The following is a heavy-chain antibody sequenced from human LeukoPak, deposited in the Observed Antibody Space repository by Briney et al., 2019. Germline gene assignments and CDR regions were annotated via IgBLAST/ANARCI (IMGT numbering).Heavy chain of an antibody. J-gene: IGHJ4*02. V-gene: IGHV3-23*01. D-gene: IGHD5-24*01. CDR3: AKLAEMATGVLFDY. CDR2: ISGSGGST. CDR1: GFSFSSYG. Sequence: GGSLRLSCAASGFSFSSYGMHWVRQAPGKGLEWVSAISGSGGSTYYADSVKGRFTISRDNSKNTLYLQMNSLRAEDTAVYYCAKLAEMATGVLFDYWGQGTLVTVSS.